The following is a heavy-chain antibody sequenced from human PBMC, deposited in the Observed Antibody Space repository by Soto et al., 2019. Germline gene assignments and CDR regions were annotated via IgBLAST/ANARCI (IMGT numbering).Heavy chain of an antibody. D-gene: IGHD2-15*01. CDR2: IYWDDDK. CDR1: GFSLSTSGVG. Sequence: SGPTLVNPTQTLTLTCTFSGFSLSTSGVGVGWIRQPPGKALEWLAVIYWDDDKGYSPSLKNRLTITKDTPKNQVVLTMTNMDPVDTATYYCAHTVGLVVVTSEDEYFQHWGQGTQVTVSS. V-gene: IGHV2-5*02. CDR3: AHTVGLVVVTSEDEYFQH. J-gene: IGHJ1*01.